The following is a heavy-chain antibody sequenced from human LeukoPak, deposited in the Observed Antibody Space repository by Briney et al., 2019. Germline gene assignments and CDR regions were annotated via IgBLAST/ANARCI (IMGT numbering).Heavy chain of an antibody. V-gene: IGHV1-46*01. J-gene: IGHJ5*02. D-gene: IGHD4-23*01. CDR1: GYTFISYY. Sequence: ASVKVSCKASGYTFISYYMHWVRQAPGQGLEWMGIINPSGGSTSYAQKFQGRVTMTRDMSTSTDYMVLSSLRSEDTAVYYCARDNSVEDTAWWFDPWGQGTLVTVSS. CDR3: ARDNSVEDTAWWFDP. CDR2: INPSGGST.